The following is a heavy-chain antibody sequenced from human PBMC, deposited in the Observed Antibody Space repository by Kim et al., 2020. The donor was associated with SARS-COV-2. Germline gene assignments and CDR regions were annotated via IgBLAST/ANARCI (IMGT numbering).Heavy chain of an antibody. J-gene: IGHJ6*02. V-gene: IGHV4-30-2*04. Sequence: LKSRVTISVDTSKNQFSRKLSSVTAADTAVYYCAGLVAARATYYYYGMDVWGQGTTVTVSS. CDR3: AGLVAARATYYYYGMDV. D-gene: IGHD2-15*01.